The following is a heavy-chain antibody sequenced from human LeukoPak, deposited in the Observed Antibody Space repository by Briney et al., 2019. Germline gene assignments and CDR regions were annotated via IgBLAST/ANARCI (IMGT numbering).Heavy chain of an antibody. CDR2: ISGSGGST. CDR1: GFTFSTYS. V-gene: IGHV3-23*01. D-gene: IGHD2-21*01. J-gene: IGHJ4*02. Sequence: GGSLRLSCATSGFTFSTYSMNWVRQAPGKGLEWVSGISGSGGSTYYADSVKGRFTISRDNSKNTLYLQMNSLRAEDTAVYYCSKDRGVVRGDYWGQGTLVAVSS. CDR3: SKDRGVVRGDY.